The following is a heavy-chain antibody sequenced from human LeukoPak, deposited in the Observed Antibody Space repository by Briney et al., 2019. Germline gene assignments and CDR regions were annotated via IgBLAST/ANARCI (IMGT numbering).Heavy chain of an antibody. D-gene: IGHD1-26*01. CDR1: GFTFSSYW. J-gene: IGHJ4*02. CDR2: ITSDGSST. CDR3: ARDLTGAVFDF. Sequence: GGSLRLSCVASGFTFSSYWMHWVRQAPGHGLVCVSRITSDGSSTSYADSVRGRFTISRDNAKNTVYLQMNSLRAEDTAVYYCARDLTGAVFDFWGQGTLVTVSS. V-gene: IGHV3-74*01.